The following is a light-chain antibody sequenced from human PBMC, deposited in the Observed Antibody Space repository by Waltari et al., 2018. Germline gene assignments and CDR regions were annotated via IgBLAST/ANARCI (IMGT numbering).Light chain of an antibody. V-gene: IGKV4-1*01. CDR2: WAS. CDR1: QSVLYSSNNKNY. CDR3: QQYNNWPLT. J-gene: IGKJ4*01. Sequence: DIVMTQSPDSLAVSLGERATINCKSSQSVLYSSNNKNYLAWYQQKPGQPPNLLIYWASTRESGVPDRFSGSGSGSDFTLTISSLQSEDFAVYYYQQYNNWPLTFGGGTKVEIK.